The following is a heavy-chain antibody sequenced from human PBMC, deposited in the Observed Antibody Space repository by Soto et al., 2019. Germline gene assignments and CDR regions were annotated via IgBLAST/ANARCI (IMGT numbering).Heavy chain of an antibody. Sequence: GGSLRLSCTASGFPLGSHAMHWVRQAPGKGLEWVAVISYDGSEQHYADSVKGRFTITRDNSKNTLYLQMSSLRPEDTAMYYCARVDYGSGVFSSLAYWGPGTQVTVSS. V-gene: IGHV3-30-3*01. CDR3: ARVDYGSGVFSSLAY. D-gene: IGHD3-10*01. CDR2: ISYDGSEQ. CDR1: GFPLGSHA. J-gene: IGHJ4*02.